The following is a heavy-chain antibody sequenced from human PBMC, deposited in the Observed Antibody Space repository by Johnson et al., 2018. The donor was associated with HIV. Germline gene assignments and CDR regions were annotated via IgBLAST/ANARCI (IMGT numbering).Heavy chain of an antibody. CDR3: ARDRGNYDDAFDI. Sequence: QVQLVESGGGVVQPGRSLRLSCAASGFTFSSYAMHWVRQAPGKGLEWVAVISYDGSNKYYADSVKGRFTISRDNSKNMLYLQMNSLRAEDTAVYYCARDRGNYDDAFDIWGQGTMVTVSS. CDR2: ISYDGSNK. CDR1: GFTFSSYA. J-gene: IGHJ3*02. V-gene: IGHV3-30-3*01. D-gene: IGHD1-7*01.